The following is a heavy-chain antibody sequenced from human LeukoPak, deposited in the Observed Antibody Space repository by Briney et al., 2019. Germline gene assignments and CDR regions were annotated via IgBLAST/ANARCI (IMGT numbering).Heavy chain of an antibody. CDR2: INWNGGST. D-gene: IGHD2-2*01. CDR1: GFTFDDYG. J-gene: IGHJ3*02. V-gene: IGHV3-20*04. Sequence: TGGSLRLSCAASGFTFDDYGMTWVRQAPRKGLEWVSGINWNGGSTGYADSVKGRFTISRDNAKNSLYLQMNSLRAEDTALYYCASLVVPAAHDAFDIWGQGTMVTVSS. CDR3: ASLVVPAAHDAFDI.